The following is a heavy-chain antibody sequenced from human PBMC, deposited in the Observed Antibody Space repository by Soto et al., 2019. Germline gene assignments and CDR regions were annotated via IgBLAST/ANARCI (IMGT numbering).Heavy chain of an antibody. J-gene: IGHJ4*02. CDR3: AKDAYYGSSGYYYYFDY. CDR2: ISSDGGDK. Sequence: ESGGGVVQPGRSLRLSCAASGIAFSSYGMHWVRQAPGKGLEWVAVISSDGGDKDYVDSVKGRFTISRDNIKNTLYLQMNSLRAEDTAVYYCAKDAYYGSSGYYYYFDYWGQGTLVTVSS. V-gene: IGHV3-30*18. D-gene: IGHD3-22*01. CDR1: GIAFSSYG.